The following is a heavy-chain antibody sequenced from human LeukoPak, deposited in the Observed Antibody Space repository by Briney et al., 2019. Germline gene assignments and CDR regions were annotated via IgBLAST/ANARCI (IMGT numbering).Heavy chain of an antibody. CDR3: ARERTETYYYGSGSYSHFDY. J-gene: IGHJ4*02. D-gene: IGHD3-10*01. Sequence: SVKVSCKASGGTFSSYAISWVRQAPGQGLEWMGRIIPILGIANYAQKFQGRVTITADKSTSTAYMELSSLRSEDTAVYYCARERTETYYYGSGSYSHFDYWGQGTLVTVSS. V-gene: IGHV1-69*04. CDR2: IIPILGIA. CDR1: GGTFSSYA.